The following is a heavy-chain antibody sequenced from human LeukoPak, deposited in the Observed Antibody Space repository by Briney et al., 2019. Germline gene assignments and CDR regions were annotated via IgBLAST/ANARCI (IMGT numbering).Heavy chain of an antibody. Sequence: PGGSLRLSCEVSGFTFSSYWMSWVRQAPGKGLEWVSYISSSSSTIYYADSVKGRFTISRDNAKNSLYLQMNSLRAEDTAVYYCARDRGFGVFDYWGQGTLVTVSS. V-gene: IGHV3-48*01. D-gene: IGHD3-10*01. J-gene: IGHJ4*02. CDR3: ARDRGFGVFDY. CDR2: ISSSSSTI. CDR1: GFTFSSYW.